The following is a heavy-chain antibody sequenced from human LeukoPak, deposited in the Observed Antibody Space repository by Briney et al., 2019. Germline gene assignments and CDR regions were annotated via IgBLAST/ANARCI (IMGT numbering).Heavy chain of an antibody. CDR1: GYTFTGYY. Sequence: ASVKVSCKASGYTFTGYYMHWVRQAPGQGLEWMGRINPNSGGTNYAQKFQGRVTMTRDTSISSAYMKLSRLRSDDTAVYYCARDGTGYCSGGSCYSGASFDYWGQGTLVTVSS. J-gene: IGHJ4*02. CDR3: ARDGTGYCSGGSCYSGASFDY. V-gene: IGHV1-2*06. CDR2: INPNSGGT. D-gene: IGHD2-15*01.